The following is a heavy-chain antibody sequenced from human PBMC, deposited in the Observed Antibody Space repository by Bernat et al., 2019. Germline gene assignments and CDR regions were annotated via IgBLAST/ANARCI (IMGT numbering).Heavy chain of an antibody. J-gene: IGHJ4*02. D-gene: IGHD5-12*01. CDR2: ISYDGSNK. V-gene: IGHV3-30*18. CDR3: AKLLYSGYDPSRDY. CDR1: GFTFSSYG. Sequence: QVQLVESGGGVVQPGRSLRLSCAASGFTFSSYGMHWVRQAPGKGLEWVAVISYDGSNKYYADSVKGRFPISRDNSKNTLYLQMNSLRAEDTAVYYCAKLLYSGYDPSRDYWGQGTLVTVSS.